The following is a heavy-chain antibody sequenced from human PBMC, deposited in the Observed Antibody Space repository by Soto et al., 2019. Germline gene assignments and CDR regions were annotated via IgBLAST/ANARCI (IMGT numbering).Heavy chain of an antibody. J-gene: IGHJ5*02. CDR3: ARDGRRVEMATINWFDP. Sequence: ASVKVSCKASGYTFTGYYMHWVRQAPGQGLEWMGWINPNSGGTNFAQKFQGRVTMTRDTSISTAYMELSRLRSDDTAVYYCARDGRRVEMATINWFDPWGQGTLVTVSS. CDR2: INPNSGGT. CDR1: GYTFTGYY. D-gene: IGHD5-12*01. V-gene: IGHV1-2*02.